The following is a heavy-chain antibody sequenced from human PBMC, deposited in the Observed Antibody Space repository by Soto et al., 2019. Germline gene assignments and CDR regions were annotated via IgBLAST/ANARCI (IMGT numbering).Heavy chain of an antibody. J-gene: IGHJ6*02. CDR1: GFTFSTYS. V-gene: IGHV3-21*01. D-gene: IGHD2-2*02. CDR3: AREYTAWPLAYGLDV. Sequence: GSLRLSCVGSGFTFSTYSIDWVRQAPGKGLEWVSSISSRSDIYYADSVKGRFTISRDNAKNSVSLQMNSLRAEDTAVYYCAREYTAWPLAYGLDVWGQGTTVTVSS. CDR2: ISSRSDI.